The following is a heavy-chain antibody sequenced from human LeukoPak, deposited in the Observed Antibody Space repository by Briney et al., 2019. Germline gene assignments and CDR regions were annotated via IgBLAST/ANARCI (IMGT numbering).Heavy chain of an antibody. CDR3: ARGGSYLFEH. CDR1: GFTFSSYS. J-gene: IGHJ4*02. D-gene: IGHD1-26*01. CDR2: IRSRSSYI. Sequence: GGSLRLSCAASGFTFSSYSVNWVRQAPGKGLEWVSSIRSRSSYIYYADSVKGRFTISRDTAKNSLYLQMNSLRAEDTAVYYCARGGSYLFEHWGQGTLVIVSS. V-gene: IGHV3-21*01.